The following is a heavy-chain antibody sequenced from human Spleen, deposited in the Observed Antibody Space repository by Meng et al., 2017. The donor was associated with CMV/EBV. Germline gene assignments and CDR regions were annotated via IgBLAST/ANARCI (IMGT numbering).Heavy chain of an antibody. Sequence: SLKISCAASGFTFDDYAMHWVRQAPGKGLEWVSGISWNSGSIGYADSVKGRFTISRDNSKNSLYLQMNSLRTEDTALYYCAKDIEMTTIGNYYYYGMDVWGQGTTVTVSS. CDR3: AKDIEMTTIGNYYYYGMDV. CDR2: ISWNSGSI. D-gene: IGHD5-24*01. J-gene: IGHJ6*02. CDR1: GFTFDDYA. V-gene: IGHV3-9*01.